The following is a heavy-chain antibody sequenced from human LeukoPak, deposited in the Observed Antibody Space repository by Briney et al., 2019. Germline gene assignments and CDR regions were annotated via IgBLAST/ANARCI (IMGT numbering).Heavy chain of an antibody. CDR3: ARGPNSGSDY. V-gene: IGHV4-34*01. Sequence: SETLSHTCAVYGGSFSGYYWSWIRQPPGKGLEWIGEINHSGSTNYNPSLKSRVTISVDTSKNQFSLKLSSVTAADTAVYYCARGPNSGSDYWGQGTLVTVSS. CDR1: GGSFSGYY. D-gene: IGHD6-6*01. J-gene: IGHJ4*02. CDR2: INHSGST.